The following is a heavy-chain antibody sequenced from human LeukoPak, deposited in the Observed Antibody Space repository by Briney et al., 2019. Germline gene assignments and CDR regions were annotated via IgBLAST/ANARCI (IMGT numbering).Heavy chain of an antibody. CDR1: AYISSGYF. CDR3: ARADSAYDFRY. D-gene: IGHD5-12*01. V-gene: IGHV1-2*02. Sequence: ASVKISSNASAYISSGYFTNWVRHAPPRGLEWMGWVNPNSVGTNYAQKFQGRVTMTRDTSISTAYMELSSLRSDDAAVYYCARADSAYDFRYWGQGTLVTVST. J-gene: IGHJ4*02. CDR2: VNPNSVGT.